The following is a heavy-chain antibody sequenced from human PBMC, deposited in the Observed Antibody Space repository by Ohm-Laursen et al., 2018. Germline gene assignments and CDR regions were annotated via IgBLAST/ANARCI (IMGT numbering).Heavy chain of an antibody. CDR1: GFTFSGYR. CDR2: ISGTSATI. D-gene: IGHD1-26*01. J-gene: IGHJ4*02. CDR3: ARDRANGGSHHDY. V-gene: IGHV3-48*01. Sequence: SLRLSCAASGFTFSGYRMNWVRQAPGKGLEWVSCISGTSATIYYADSVKGRFNISRDNAKNSLYLQMDSLRAEDTAVYYCARDRANGGSHHDYWGQGTLVTVSS.